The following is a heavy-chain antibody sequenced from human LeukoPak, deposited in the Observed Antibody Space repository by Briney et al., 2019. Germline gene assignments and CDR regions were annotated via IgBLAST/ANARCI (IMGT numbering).Heavy chain of an antibody. J-gene: IGHJ6*02. D-gene: IGHD4-17*01. CDR2: IIPIFGTA. Sequence: ASVKVSCKASGYTFSTYGISWVRQAPGQGLEWMGGIIPIFGTANYAQKFQGRVTITADESTSTAYMELSSLRSEDTAVYYCARDPQTTVTYYGMDVWGQGTTVTVSS. CDR1: GYTFSTYG. CDR3: ARDPQTTVTYYGMDV. V-gene: IGHV1-69*13.